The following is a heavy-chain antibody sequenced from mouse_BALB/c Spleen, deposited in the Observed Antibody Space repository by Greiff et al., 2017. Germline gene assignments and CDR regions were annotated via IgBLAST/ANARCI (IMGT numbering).Heavy chain of an antibody. CDR3: ARNYYRYDEGFAY. D-gene: IGHD2-14*01. CDR2: IWSGGST. J-gene: IGHJ3*01. CDR1: GFSLTSYG. V-gene: IGHV2-2*02. Sequence: VMLVESGPGLVQPSQSLSITCTVSGFSLTSYGVHWVRQSPGKGLEWLGVIWSGGSTDYNAAFISRLSISKDNSKSQVFFKMNSLQANDTAIYYCARNYYRYDEGFAYWGQGTLVTVSA.